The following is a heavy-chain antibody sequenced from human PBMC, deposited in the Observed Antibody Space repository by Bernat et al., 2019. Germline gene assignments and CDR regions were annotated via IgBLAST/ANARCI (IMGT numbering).Heavy chain of an antibody. V-gene: IGHV3-30*02. CDR1: GFSFSNYG. J-gene: IGHJ3*02. CDR3: VKEWERRKEAFDI. D-gene: IGHD1-26*01. CDR2: IRYDGSGK. Sequence: QVDLVESGGGMVQPGGSLRLSCAASGFSFSNYGIHWVRQAPGKGLEWVAFIRYDGSGKFYAESVKGRFTISRDNSKSTLDLQMNSLRVEDTAVYYCVKEWERRKEAFDIWGRGAMVSVSS.